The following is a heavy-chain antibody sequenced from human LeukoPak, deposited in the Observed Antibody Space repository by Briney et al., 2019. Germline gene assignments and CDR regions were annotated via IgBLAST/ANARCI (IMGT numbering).Heavy chain of an antibody. CDR1: GYTFTSYG. CDR2: ISVYNGST. D-gene: IGHD3-10*01. V-gene: IGHV1-18*01. Sequence: ASVKVSCKASGYTFTSYGISWVRQAPGRGLEWMGWISVYNGSTNYAQRLQGRVTMTTDTSTSTAYMELRSLRSDDTALYYCARESYNSGSYYNDYWGQGTLVTVPS. J-gene: IGHJ4*02. CDR3: ARESYNSGSYYNDY.